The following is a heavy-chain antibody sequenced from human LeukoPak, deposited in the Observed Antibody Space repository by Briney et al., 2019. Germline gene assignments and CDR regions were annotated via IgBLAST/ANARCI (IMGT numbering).Heavy chain of an antibody. CDR2: INADGGRT. V-gene: IGHV3-43*02. CDR1: GFTIDAYA. Sequence: QAGGFLRLSCAASGFTIDAYAMHWVRQPPGKGLEWVSLINADGGRTYYADSVKGRFTISRDNSKNSLYLQMNSLRTEDTALYYCATWAFYHGLDVWGQGTTVTVSS. CDR3: ATWAFYHGLDV. J-gene: IGHJ6*02. D-gene: IGHD2/OR15-2a*01.